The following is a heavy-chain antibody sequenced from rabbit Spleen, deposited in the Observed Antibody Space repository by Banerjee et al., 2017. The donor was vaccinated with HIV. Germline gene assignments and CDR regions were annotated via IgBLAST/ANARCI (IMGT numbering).Heavy chain of an antibody. CDR3: ARVDSRHIWGL. Sequence: QEQLVESRGGLVKPGGSLTLTCTASGFSFSSSYWLCWVRQAPGKGLEWIACIDSSSGSTNYASWAKGRFTISKTSSTAVDLKVTSLTAADTATYFCARVDSRHIWGLWGQGTLVTVS. CDR2: IDSSSGST. D-gene: IGHD4-1*01. CDR1: GFSFSSSYW. V-gene: IGHV1S45*01. J-gene: IGHJ3*01.